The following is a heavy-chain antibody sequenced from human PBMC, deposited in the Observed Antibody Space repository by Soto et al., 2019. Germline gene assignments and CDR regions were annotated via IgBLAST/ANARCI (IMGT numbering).Heavy chain of an antibody. CDR2: IVVGSGNT. V-gene: IGHV1-58*01. CDR3: AADRFGYCSSTSCPNYGMDV. J-gene: IGHJ6*02. D-gene: IGHD2-2*01. Sequence: ASVKVSCKASGFTFTSSAVLWVRQARGQRLEWIGWIVVGSGNTDYAQKFQERVTITRDMSTSTAYMELSSLRSEDTAVYYCAADRFGYCSSTSCPNYGMDVWGQGTTVTVSS. CDR1: GFTFTSSA.